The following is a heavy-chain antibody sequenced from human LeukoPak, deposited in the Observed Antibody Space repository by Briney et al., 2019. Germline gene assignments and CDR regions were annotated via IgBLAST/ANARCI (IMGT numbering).Heavy chain of an antibody. CDR3: AKGGIGIRTNDAFDI. V-gene: IGHV3-30*18. CDR2: ISYDGSNK. Sequence: GGSLRLSCAASGFTFSSYGMHWVRQAPGKGLEWVAVISYDGSNKYYADSVKGRFTISRDNSKNTLYLQMSSLRAEDTAVYYCAKGGIGIRTNDAFDIWGQGTMVTVSS. J-gene: IGHJ3*02. D-gene: IGHD1/OR15-1a*01. CDR1: GFTFSSYG.